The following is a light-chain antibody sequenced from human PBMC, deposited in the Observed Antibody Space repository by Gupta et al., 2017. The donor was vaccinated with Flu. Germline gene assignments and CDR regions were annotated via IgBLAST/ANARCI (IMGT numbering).Light chain of an antibody. V-gene: IGKV3-20*01. CDR3: QQYGTSSLYS. J-gene: IGKJ2*03. CDR2: DAS. Sequence: IVLTQSPGTLSLSAGERAPLSCRASQTINNNYLAWYLQKPGQAPRLLIFDASSRATGVPDRLSGSGAGTDFTLTISRMEPEDFAVYYCQQYGTSSLYSFGRGTKLEI. CDR1: QTINNNY.